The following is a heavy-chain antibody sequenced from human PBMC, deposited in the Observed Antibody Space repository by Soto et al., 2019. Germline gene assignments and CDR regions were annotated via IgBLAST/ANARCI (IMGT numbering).Heavy chain of an antibody. J-gene: IGHJ5*02. CDR2: IYYSGST. CDR1: SGSVIRGGSS. Sequence: SECLASTCAVCSGSVIRGGSSCIWNRQHPGKGLEWIGYIYYSGSTYYNPSLKSRVTISVDTSKNQFSLKLSSVTAADTAVYYCARALRARTWFDPWGQGTLVTVSS. CDR3: ARALRARTWFDP. V-gene: IGHV4-31*11.